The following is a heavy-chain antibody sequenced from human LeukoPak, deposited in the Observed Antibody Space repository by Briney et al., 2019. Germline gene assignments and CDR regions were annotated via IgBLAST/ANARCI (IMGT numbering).Heavy chain of an antibody. Sequence: SETLSLTCAVYGGSFSGYYWSWIRQPPGKGLEWIGEINHSGSTNYNPSLKSRVTISVDTSKNQFSLKLSSVSAADTAVYYCAREWGGDFDYWGQGTLVTVSS. D-gene: IGHD1-26*01. CDR2: INHSGST. V-gene: IGHV4-34*01. CDR1: GGSFSGYY. CDR3: AREWGGDFDY. J-gene: IGHJ4*02.